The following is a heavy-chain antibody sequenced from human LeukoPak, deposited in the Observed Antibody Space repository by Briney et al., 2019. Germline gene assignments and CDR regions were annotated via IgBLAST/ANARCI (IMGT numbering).Heavy chain of an antibody. CDR3: ARDRWELLLDY. Sequence: SETLXLTCTVSGGSISSYYWSWIRQPPGKGLEWIGYIYYSGSTNYNPSLKSRVTISVDTSKNQFSLKLSSVTAADTAVYYCARDRWELLLDYWGQGTLVTVSS. J-gene: IGHJ4*02. CDR1: GGSISSYY. V-gene: IGHV4-59*01. D-gene: IGHD1-26*01. CDR2: IYYSGST.